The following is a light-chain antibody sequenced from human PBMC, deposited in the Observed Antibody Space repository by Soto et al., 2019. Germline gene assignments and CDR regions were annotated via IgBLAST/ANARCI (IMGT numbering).Light chain of an antibody. CDR1: QSVSRY. J-gene: IGKJ1*01. CDR3: QQYNNWPPWT. Sequence: EIVLTQSPATLSLSPGERATLSCRASQSVSRYVAWYQQKPGQAPRLLIFDASTRATGIPARFSGSGSGTEFTLTISSLQSEDFAVYYCQQYNNWPPWTFGQGTKVEIK. V-gene: IGKV3-15*01. CDR2: DAS.